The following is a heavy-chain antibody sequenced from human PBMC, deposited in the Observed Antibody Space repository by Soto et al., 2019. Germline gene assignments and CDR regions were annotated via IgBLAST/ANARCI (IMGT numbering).Heavy chain of an antibody. Sequence: EVQLVESGGGLVQPGGSLRLSCAASGFTFSSYWMHWVRQAPGKGLVWVSRINSDGSSTSYADSVKGRFTISRDNAKNTLYLQMNSLRAEDTAVYYCAKTTRYNWNGDDAFDIWGQGTMVTVSS. J-gene: IGHJ3*02. V-gene: IGHV3-74*01. CDR3: AKTTRYNWNGDDAFDI. CDR1: GFTFSSYW. CDR2: INSDGSST. D-gene: IGHD1-20*01.